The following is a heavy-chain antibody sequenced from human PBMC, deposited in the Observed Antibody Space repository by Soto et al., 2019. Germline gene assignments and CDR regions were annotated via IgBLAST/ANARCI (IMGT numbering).Heavy chain of an antibody. J-gene: IGHJ6*02. CDR1: GYTFTSYG. Sequence: ASVKVSCKASGYTFTSYGISWVRRAPGQGLEWMGWISAYNGNTNYAQKLQGRVTMTTDTSTSTAYMELRSLRSDDTAVYYCARPLGNDFWSGYYAQEYYYGMDVWGQGTTVTVSS. D-gene: IGHD3-3*01. V-gene: IGHV1-18*01. CDR3: ARPLGNDFWSGYYAQEYYYGMDV. CDR2: ISAYNGNT.